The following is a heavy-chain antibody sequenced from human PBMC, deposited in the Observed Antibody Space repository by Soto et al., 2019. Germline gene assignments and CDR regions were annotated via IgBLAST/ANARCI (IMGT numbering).Heavy chain of an antibody. CDR1: GFTFSSYA. J-gene: IGHJ3*02. CDR3: ARDLDGYYDSSGLGAAFDI. D-gene: IGHD3-22*01. Sequence: EVQLLESGGGLVQPGGSLRLSCAASGFTFSSYAMSWVRQAPGKGLEWVSAISGSGGSTYYADSVKGRFTISRDNSKNTLYLQMNSLRAEDTAVYYCARDLDGYYDSSGLGAAFDIWGQGTMVTVSS. CDR2: ISGSGGST. V-gene: IGHV3-23*01.